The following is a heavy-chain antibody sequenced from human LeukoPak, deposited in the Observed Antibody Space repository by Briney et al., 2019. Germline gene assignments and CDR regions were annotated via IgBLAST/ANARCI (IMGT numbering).Heavy chain of an antibody. J-gene: IGHJ6*03. CDR1: GGSISSGSYY. V-gene: IGHV4-61*02. Sequence: SSETLSLTCTVSGGSISSGSYYWSWIRQPAGKGLKWIGRTYTSGSTNYNPSLKSRVTISVDTSKNQFSLKLSSVTAADTAVYYCARNTVTKNLYYYYYMDVWGKGTTVTVSS. D-gene: IGHD4-17*01. CDR3: ARNTVTKNLYYYYYMDV. CDR2: TYTSGST.